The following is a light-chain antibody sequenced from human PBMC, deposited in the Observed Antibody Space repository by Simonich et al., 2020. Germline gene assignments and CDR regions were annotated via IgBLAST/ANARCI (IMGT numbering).Light chain of an antibody. J-gene: IGKJ4*01. CDR1: QSVLYSSNNKNY. V-gene: IGKV4-1*01. CDR3: QQYYSTPLT. CDR2: WAS. Sequence: DIVMTQSPDSLAVSLGERATINCKSSQSVLYSSNNKNYLAWYQQKPVQPPKLLIYWASTRESGVPDRFSGCGSGTDFTLTISSLQAEDVAVYYCQQYYSTPLTFGGGTKVEIK.